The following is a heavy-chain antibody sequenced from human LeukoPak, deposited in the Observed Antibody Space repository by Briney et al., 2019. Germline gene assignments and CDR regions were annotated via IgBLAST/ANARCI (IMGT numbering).Heavy chain of an antibody. CDR3: ARNRGLYGMDV. CDR1: GFTFSSYW. V-gene: IGHV3-74*01. Sequence: GGSLRLSCAASGFTFSSYWMHWVRQAPGKGLVWVSRINSDGSSTSYADSVKGRFTISRDNAKNTLYPQMNSLRAEDTAVYYCARNRGLYGMDVWGQGTTVTVSS. J-gene: IGHJ6*02. CDR2: INSDGSST. D-gene: IGHD1-26*01.